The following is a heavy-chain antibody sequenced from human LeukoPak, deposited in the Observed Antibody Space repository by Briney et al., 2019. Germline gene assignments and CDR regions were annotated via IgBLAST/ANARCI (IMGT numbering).Heavy chain of an antibody. CDR1: GGSISSGDYY. CDR3: ASRCVPNYDYGMDV. J-gene: IGHJ6*02. V-gene: IGHV4-30-4*01. Sequence: SETLSLTCTVSGGSISSGDYYWSWIRQPPGKGLEWIGYIYYSGSTYYNPSLKSRVTISVDTSKNQFSLKLSSVTAADTAVYYCASRCVPNYDYGMDVWGQGTTVTVSS. D-gene: IGHD6-6*01. CDR2: IYYSGST.